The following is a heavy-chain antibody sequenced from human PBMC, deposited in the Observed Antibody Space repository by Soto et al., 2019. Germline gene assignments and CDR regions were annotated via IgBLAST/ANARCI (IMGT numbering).Heavy chain of an antibody. J-gene: IGHJ4*02. CDR1: GFTFSSYA. Sequence: EVQLLESGGGLVQPGGSLRLSCAASGFTFSSYAMSWVRQAPGKGLEWVSAISGSGGSTYYADSVKDRFTISRDNSKNTLYLQMNSLRAEDTAVYYCAKLPEIVVVPAAGFDYWGQGTLVTVSS. V-gene: IGHV3-23*01. CDR2: ISGSGGST. D-gene: IGHD2-2*01. CDR3: AKLPEIVVVPAAGFDY.